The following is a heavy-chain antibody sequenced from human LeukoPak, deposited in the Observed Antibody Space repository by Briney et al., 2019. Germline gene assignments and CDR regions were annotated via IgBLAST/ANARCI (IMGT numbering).Heavy chain of an antibody. D-gene: IGHD4-17*01. CDR2: IYYSGST. V-gene: IGHV4-39*01. CDR1: GGSISSSSYY. CDR3: ARHGRDGDYVAY. Sequence: KPLETLSLPCTVSGGSISSSSYYWGWIRQPPGKGLEWIGSIYYSGSTYYNPSLKSRVTISVDTSKNQFSLKLSSVTAADTAVYYCARHGRDGDYVAYWGQGTLVTVSS. J-gene: IGHJ4*02.